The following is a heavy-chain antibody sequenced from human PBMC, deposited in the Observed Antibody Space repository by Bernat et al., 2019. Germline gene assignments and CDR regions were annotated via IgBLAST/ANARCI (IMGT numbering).Heavy chain of an antibody. D-gene: IGHD4-17*01. J-gene: IGHJ4*02. Sequence: EVQLVESGGGLVQPGGSLRLSCAASGFTFSSYSMNWVRQAPGKGLEWVSYISSSSSTIYYAESVKGRFTISRDNAKNSLYLQMNSLRDEDTAVYYCARRNSAVTSRSIDYWGQGTLVTVSS. CDR3: ARRNSAVTSRSIDY. CDR2: ISSSSSTI. V-gene: IGHV3-48*02. CDR1: GFTFSSYS.